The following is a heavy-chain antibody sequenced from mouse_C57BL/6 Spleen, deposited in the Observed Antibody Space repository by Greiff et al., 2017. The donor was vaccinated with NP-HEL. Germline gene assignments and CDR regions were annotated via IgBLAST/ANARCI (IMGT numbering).Heavy chain of an antibody. CDR1: GYTFTSYW. Sequence: QVQLQQPGAELVKPGASVKLSCKASGYTFTSYWMHWVKQRPGQGLEWIGMIHPTSGSTNYNEKFKSKATLTVDKSSSTAYMQLSSLTSEDSAVYYCARVSSTVVARAMDYWGQGTSVTVSS. CDR2: IHPTSGST. V-gene: IGHV1-64*01. CDR3: ARVSSTVVARAMDY. D-gene: IGHD1-1*01. J-gene: IGHJ4*01.